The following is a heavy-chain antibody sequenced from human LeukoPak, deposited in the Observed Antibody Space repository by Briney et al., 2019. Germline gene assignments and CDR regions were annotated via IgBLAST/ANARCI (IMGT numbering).Heavy chain of an antibody. CDR3: AREVIRGGSYYYYYMDV. CDR2: ISSSGSTI. CDR1: GFTFSSYE. J-gene: IGHJ6*03. V-gene: IGHV3-48*03. D-gene: IGHD1-26*01. Sequence: GGSLRLSCAASGFTFSSYEMNWVRQAPGKGLEWVSYISSSGSTIYYADSVKGRFTISRDNAKNSLYLQMNSLRAEDTAVYCCAREVIRGGSYYYYYMDVWGKGTTVTVSS.